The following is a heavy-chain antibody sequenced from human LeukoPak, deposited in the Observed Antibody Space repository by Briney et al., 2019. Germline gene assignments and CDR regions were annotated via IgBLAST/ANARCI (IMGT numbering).Heavy chain of an antibody. V-gene: IGHV4-59*08. CDR3: ARGKPRGNYDISGFDY. CDR1: GGSLRYYY. Sequence: SETLSLTCTVSGGSLRYYYWNWIRQPPGKGLEWIGYIYYTGSTNYNPSLKSRVTISLDTSKNQLSLKLSSVTAADTAVYYCARGKPRGNYDISGFDYWGQGTLVTVSS. D-gene: IGHD3-22*01. J-gene: IGHJ4*02. CDR2: IYYTGST.